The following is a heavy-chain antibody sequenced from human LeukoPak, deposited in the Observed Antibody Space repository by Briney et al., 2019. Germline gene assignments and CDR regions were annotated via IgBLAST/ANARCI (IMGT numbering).Heavy chain of an antibody. CDR3: ATVRRITGALLYMDV. CDR2: MNPNSGNT. V-gene: IGHV1-8*01. J-gene: IGHJ6*03. CDR1: GYTFTSYD. D-gene: IGHD1-20*01. Sequence: PGASVKVSCKASGYTFTSYDINWVRQATGQGLEWMGWMNPNSGNTGYAQKFQGRVTMTRNTSISTAYMELSSLRSEDTAVYYCATVRRITGALLYMDVWGKGTTVTVSS.